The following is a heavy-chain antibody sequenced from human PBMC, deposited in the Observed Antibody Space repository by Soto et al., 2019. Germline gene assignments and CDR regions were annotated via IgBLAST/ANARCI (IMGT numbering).Heavy chain of an antibody. CDR2: IYWDDDK. CDR1: GFSLTTSGVG. Sequence: QIILNESGPTQVKPRQTLTLTCTFSGFSLTTSGVGVGWIRQPPGKAPEWLALIYWDDDKRYSPSLKSRLTITKDTSKNQVVLTMADLDPADTATYYCAHRVLRTVFGLVTATAIYFDFWGQGTPVAVSS. CDR3: AHRVLRTVFGLVTATAIYFDF. D-gene: IGHD3-3*01. V-gene: IGHV2-5*02. J-gene: IGHJ4*02.